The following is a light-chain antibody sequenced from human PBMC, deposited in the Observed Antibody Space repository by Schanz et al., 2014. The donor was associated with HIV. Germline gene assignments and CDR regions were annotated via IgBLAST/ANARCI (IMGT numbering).Light chain of an antibody. CDR3: AAWDDSLSGWV. V-gene: IGLV1-44*01. Sequence: QSVLTQPPSASGPPGQRVTISCSGSSSNIGSNTVNWYQQLPGTAPKLLIYSNNQRPSGVPDRFSGSKSGTSVSLAISGLRSEDEADYYCAAWDDSLSGWVFGGGTKVTVL. CDR1: SSNIGSNT. J-gene: IGLJ3*02. CDR2: SNN.